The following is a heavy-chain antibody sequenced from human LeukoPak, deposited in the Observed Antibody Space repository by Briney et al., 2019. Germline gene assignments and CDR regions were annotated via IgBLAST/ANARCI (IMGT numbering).Heavy chain of an antibody. CDR1: GGSFSGYY. J-gene: IGHJ4*02. CDR3: ARVSCGRLRLCYFDY. D-gene: IGHD4-17*01. V-gene: IGHV4-34*01. CDR2: INHSGST. Sequence: SETLSLTCAVYGGSFSGYYWSWIRQPPGKGLEWIGEINHSGSTNYNPSLKSRVTISVDTSKNQFSLKLSSVTAADTAVYYCARVSCGRLRLCYFDYWGQGTLVTVSS.